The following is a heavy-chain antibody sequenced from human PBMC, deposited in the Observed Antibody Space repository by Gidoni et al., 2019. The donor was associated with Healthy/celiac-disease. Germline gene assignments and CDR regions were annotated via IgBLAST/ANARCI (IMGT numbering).Heavy chain of an antibody. CDR2: IYSSGST. CDR3: ASDQVQQLDY. Sequence: LQASGTGLVKPSETLTLTCPGSGGSIRRSSYSWGWIRQPPGKGLEWIGRIYSSGSTYYNPSLTCRVTISVDTFTTQSSLMLSSVTAADTSVYYCASDQVQQLDYWGQGTLVTVSS. V-gene: IGHV4-39*07. D-gene: IGHD6-13*01. CDR1: GGSIRRSSYS. J-gene: IGHJ4*02.